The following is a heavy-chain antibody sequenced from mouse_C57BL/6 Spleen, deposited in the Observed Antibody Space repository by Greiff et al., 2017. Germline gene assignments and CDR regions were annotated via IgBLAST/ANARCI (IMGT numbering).Heavy chain of an antibody. V-gene: IGHV1-82*01. Sequence: QVQLQQSGPELVKPGASVKISCKASGYAFSSSWMNWVKQRPGKGLEWIGRIYPGDGDTNYNGKFKGKATLTADKSSSTAYMQLSSLTSEDSAVYCCAKGYGSSYYAMDYWGQGTSVTVSS. CDR1: GYAFSSSW. CDR2: IYPGDGDT. J-gene: IGHJ4*01. CDR3: AKGYGSSYYAMDY. D-gene: IGHD1-1*01.